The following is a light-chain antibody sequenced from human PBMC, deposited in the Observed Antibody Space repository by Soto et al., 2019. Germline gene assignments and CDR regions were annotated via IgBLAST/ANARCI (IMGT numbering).Light chain of an antibody. J-gene: IGLJ2*01. Sequence: QSALTQPASVSGSPGQSITISCTGTSSDVGSYNLVSWYQQHPGKAPKLMIYEGSKRPSGVSNRFSGSKSGNTASLTISGLQDEDEADYYCCSYAAPRVFGGGTKLTVL. V-gene: IGLV2-23*01. CDR2: EGS. CDR3: CSYAAPRV. CDR1: SSDVGSYNL.